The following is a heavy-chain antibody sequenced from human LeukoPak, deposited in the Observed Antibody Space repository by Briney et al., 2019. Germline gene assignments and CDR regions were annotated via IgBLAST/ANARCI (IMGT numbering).Heavy chain of an antibody. Sequence: PGGSLRLSCAASGFTFSSYSMNWVRQAPGKGLEWVSAISGSGGSTYYADSVKGRFTISRDNSKNTLYLQMNSLRAEDTAVYYCAKVRIAAAAPFDYWGQGTLVTVSS. J-gene: IGHJ4*02. V-gene: IGHV3-23*01. D-gene: IGHD6-13*01. CDR3: AKVRIAAAAPFDY. CDR2: ISGSGGST. CDR1: GFTFSSYS.